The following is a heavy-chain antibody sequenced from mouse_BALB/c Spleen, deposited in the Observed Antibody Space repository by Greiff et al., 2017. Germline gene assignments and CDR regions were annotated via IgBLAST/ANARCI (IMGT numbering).Heavy chain of an antibody. J-gene: IGHJ4*01. CDR1: GFSLTSYG. D-gene: IGHD1-1*01. CDR3: ARNKGYGSSYVGAMDY. Sequence: QVQLQQSGPGLVQPSQSLSITCTVSGFSLTSYGVHWVRQSPGKGLEWLGVIWSGGSTDYNAAFISRLSISKDNSKSQVFLKMNSLQADDTAIYYCARNKGYGSSYVGAMDYWGQGTSVTVSS. V-gene: IGHV2-4-1*01. CDR2: IWSGGST.